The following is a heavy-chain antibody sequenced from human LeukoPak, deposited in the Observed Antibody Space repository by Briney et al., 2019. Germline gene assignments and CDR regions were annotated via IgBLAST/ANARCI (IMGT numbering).Heavy chain of an antibody. CDR1: GYTFTSYD. CDR2: MNPNSGNT. Sequence: ASVKVSCKASGYTFTSYDINWVRQATGQGLEWVGWMNPNSGNTGYAQKFQGRVPMTRNTSISTAYMELSSLRSEDTAVYYCASALGVTTSDAFDIWGQGTMVIVSS. D-gene: IGHD4-17*01. V-gene: IGHV1-8*01. J-gene: IGHJ3*02. CDR3: ASALGVTTSDAFDI.